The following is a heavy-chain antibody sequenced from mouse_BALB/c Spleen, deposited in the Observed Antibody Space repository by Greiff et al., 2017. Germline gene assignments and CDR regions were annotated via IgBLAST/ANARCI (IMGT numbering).Heavy chain of an antibody. CDR3: ARNYYGSPNWYFDV. Sequence: DVKLVESGGGLVQPGGSRKLSCAASGFTFSSFGMHWVRQAPEKGLEWVAYISSGSSTIYYADTVKGRFTISRDNPKNTLFLQMTSLRSEDTAMYYCARNYYGSPNWYFDVWGAGTTVTVSS. J-gene: IGHJ1*01. CDR1: GFTFSSFG. D-gene: IGHD1-1*01. V-gene: IGHV5-17*02. CDR2: ISSGSSTI.